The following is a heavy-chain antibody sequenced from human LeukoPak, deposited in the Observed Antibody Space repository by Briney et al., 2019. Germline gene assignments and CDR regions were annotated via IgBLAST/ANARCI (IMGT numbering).Heavy chain of an antibody. V-gene: IGHV1-2*02. CDR1: GYTFTGYY. CDR3: ATIGGYSYGSPFDY. CDR2: INPNSGGT. D-gene: IGHD5-18*01. Sequence: ASVKVSCKASGYTFTGYYMHWVRQAPGQGLEWMGWINPNSGGTNYAQKFQGRVTMTRDTSISTAYMELSRLRSDDTAVYYCATIGGYSYGSPFDYWGRGTLVTVSS. J-gene: IGHJ4*02.